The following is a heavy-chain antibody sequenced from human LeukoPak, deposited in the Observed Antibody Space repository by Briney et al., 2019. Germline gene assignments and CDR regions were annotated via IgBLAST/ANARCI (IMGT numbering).Heavy chain of an antibody. CDR2: IYSDANKHYGPT. CDR3: ARGITLVRKTWFDP. CDR1: GSTVSDNY. V-gene: IGHV3-53*01. D-gene: IGHD3-10*01. J-gene: IGHJ5*02. Sequence: GGSLRLSCAVSGSTVSDNYINWVRQAPGKGLEWVSVIYSDANKHYGPTFNADSVKGRFTASRDNAKTSLYLQMNSLRAEDTAVYYCARGITLVRKTWFDPWGQGTLVTVSS.